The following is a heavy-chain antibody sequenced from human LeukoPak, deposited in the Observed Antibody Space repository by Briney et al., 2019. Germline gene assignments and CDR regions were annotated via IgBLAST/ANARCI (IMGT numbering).Heavy chain of an antibody. CDR1: GGSISTSSYY. J-gene: IGHJ4*02. V-gene: IGHV4-39*07. D-gene: IGHD6-19*01. CDR3: ARGEWLVLDY. Sequence: SETLSLTCTVSGGSISTSSYYWGWIRQPPGRGLECIGNIYYSGSTYYNPSLKSRVTISVDTSKNQFSLKLSSVAAADTAVYYCARGEWLVLDYWGQGTLVTVSS. CDR2: IYYSGST.